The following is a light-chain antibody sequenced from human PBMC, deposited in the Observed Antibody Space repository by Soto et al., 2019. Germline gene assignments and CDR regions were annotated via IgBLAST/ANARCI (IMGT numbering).Light chain of an antibody. CDR3: PKHHTYPMYT. CDR2: AAS. Sequence: DIQMTQSPSSLSASVGDRVTITCRASQGIRSDLGWYQQKPGKAPKRLIYAASSLQSGVPSRFSGSGSGTEFTLTISSLQPEDFATYYWPKHHTYPMYTFGQGTKLEIK. V-gene: IGKV1-17*01. CDR1: QGIRSD. J-gene: IGKJ2*01.